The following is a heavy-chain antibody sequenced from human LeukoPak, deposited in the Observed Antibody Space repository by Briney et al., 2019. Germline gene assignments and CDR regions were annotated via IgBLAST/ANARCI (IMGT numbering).Heavy chain of an antibody. CDR1: GFDLSTYE. D-gene: IGHD3-10*01. J-gene: IGHJ5*02. CDR2: ITISGHTK. Sequence: GGSLRLSCAASGFDLSTYEMNWVRQAPGKGLEWIADITISGHTKNYADSVKGRFTISRDNARTSLYLQMNSLRVEDTGVYYCASGDPHADLWGHGTLVTVSS. V-gene: IGHV3-48*03. CDR3: ASGDPHADL.